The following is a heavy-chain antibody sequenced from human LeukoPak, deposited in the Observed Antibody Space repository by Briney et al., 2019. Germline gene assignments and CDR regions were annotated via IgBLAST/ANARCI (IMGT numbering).Heavy chain of an antibody. CDR2: IKSKTDGGTT. Sequence: PGGALRLSCAASVFTFSNAWMSWVRQAPGKGLEWVGRIKSKTDGGTTDYAAPVKGRFTISRDDSKNTLYLQMNSLKTEDTAVYYCTTDPPDYYDSSGYYYVPVGYWGQGTLVTVSS. CDR3: TTDPPDYYDSSGYYYVPVGY. D-gene: IGHD3-22*01. J-gene: IGHJ4*02. V-gene: IGHV3-15*01. CDR1: VFTFSNAW.